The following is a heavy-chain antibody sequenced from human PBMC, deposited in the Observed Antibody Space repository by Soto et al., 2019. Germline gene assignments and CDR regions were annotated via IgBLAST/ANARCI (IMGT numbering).Heavy chain of an antibody. CDR2: ISYDGSNK. CDR1: GFTFSSYG. Sequence: GGSLRLSCAASGFTFSSYGMHWVRQAPGKGLEWVAVISYDGSNKYYADSVKGRFTISRDNSKNTLYLQMNSLRAEDTAVYYCAKSRGVTTRGVDYWGQGTLVTVSS. D-gene: IGHD3-10*01. CDR3: AKSRGVTTRGVDY. V-gene: IGHV3-30*18. J-gene: IGHJ4*02.